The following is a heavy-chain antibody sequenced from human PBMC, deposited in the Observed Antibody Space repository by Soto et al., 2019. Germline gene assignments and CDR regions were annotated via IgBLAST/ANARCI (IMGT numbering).Heavy chain of an antibody. CDR3: ASSYCISTSCPPYYGMDV. CDR1: GYTFTGYY. CDR2: INPNSGGT. V-gene: IGHV1-2*04. Sequence: ASVKVACKASGYTFTGYYMHWVRQAPGQGLEWMGWINPNSGGTNYAQKFQGWVTMTRDTSTSTAYMELSSLRSEDTAVYYCASSYCISTSCPPYYGMDVWGQGTTVTVSS. J-gene: IGHJ6*02. D-gene: IGHD2-2*01.